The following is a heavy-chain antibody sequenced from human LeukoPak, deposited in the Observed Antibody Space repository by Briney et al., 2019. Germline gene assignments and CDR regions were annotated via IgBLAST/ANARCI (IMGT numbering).Heavy chain of an antibody. J-gene: IGHJ4*02. Sequence: GGSLRLSCAASGFTFSSYSMNWVRQAPGKGLEWVSSISSSSSYIYYADSVKGRFTISRDNAKNSLYLQMNSLRAEDTAVYYCARDRSYSSSWYVEGFDYWGQGTLVTVSS. D-gene: IGHD6-13*01. CDR3: ARDRSYSSSWYVEGFDY. V-gene: IGHV3-21*01. CDR2: ISSSSSYI. CDR1: GFTFSSYS.